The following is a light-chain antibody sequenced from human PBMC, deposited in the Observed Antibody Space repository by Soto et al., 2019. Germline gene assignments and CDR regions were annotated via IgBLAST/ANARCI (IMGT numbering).Light chain of an antibody. Sequence: DIQMTQSPSSLSASVGDRVTITCQASQDIITYLNWYQQKPGKVPRLLIYGASSLETGVPSRFRGSGYGTDFTFTIKSLQPEDIATYYCQHYVGLPTFGGGTRVEI. J-gene: IGKJ4*01. CDR2: GAS. CDR1: QDIITY. CDR3: QHYVGLPT. V-gene: IGKV1-33*01.